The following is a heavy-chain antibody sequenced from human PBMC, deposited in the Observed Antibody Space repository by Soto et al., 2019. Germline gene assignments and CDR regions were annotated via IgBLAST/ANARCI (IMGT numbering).Heavy chain of an antibody. Sequence: GSLRLSCAASGFTFSTYDMSWVRQAPWKGLEWVATIAGSGRNADYADSVKGRFTISRDNSKNTLYLQMNSLIAEDTAVYYCAYRTGFDYWGQGALVTVSS. CDR3: AYRTGFDY. CDR1: GFTFSTYD. CDR2: IAGSGRNA. V-gene: IGHV3-23*01. J-gene: IGHJ4*02.